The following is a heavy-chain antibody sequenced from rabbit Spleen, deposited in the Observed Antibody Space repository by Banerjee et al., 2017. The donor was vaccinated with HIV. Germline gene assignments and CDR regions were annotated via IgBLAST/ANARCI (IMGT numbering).Heavy chain of an antibody. CDR1: GFSFSSDSD. CDR2: IYTGSSGRT. D-gene: IGHD3-1*01. Sequence: QQLVESGGGLVKPGAPLTLSCKASGFSFSSDSDMCWVRQAPGKGLEWIACIYTGSSGRTYYASWAKGRFSISKTSSTTVTLQMTSLTAADTATYFCARDLASVVGWNFNLWGPGTLVTVS. CDR3: ARDLASVVGWNFNL. V-gene: IGHV1S40*01. J-gene: IGHJ4*01.